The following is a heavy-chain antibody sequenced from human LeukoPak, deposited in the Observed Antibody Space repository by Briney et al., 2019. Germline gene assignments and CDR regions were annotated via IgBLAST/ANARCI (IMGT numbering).Heavy chain of an antibody. CDR3: AREPGTGNWFDP. J-gene: IGHJ5*02. CDR2: IYHSGST. V-gene: IGHV4-4*02. CDR1: GGSISSSNW. D-gene: IGHD2-2*01. Sequence: SGTLSLTCAVSGGSISSSNWWSWVRPPPGKGLGWIGEIYHSGSTNYNPSLKSRVTISVDKSKNQFSLKLSSVTAADTAVYYCAREPGTGNWFDPWGQGTLVTVSS.